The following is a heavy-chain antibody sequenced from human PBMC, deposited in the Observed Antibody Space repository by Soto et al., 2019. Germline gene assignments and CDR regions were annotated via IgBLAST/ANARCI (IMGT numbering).Heavy chain of an antibody. CDR1: GVTFSSFS. CDR3: VRDSGEQLARRGFYYYYMDV. CDR2: ILSSGGSI. V-gene: IGHV3-21*01. D-gene: IGHD6-6*01. J-gene: IGHJ6*03. Sequence: PGGSLRLSCAASGVTFSSFSFNWVRQAPGKGLEWVSFILSSGGSIYYADSVKGRFTISRDNAKNSLYLQMNSLKDEDTAVYYCVRDSGEQLARRGFYYYYMDVWGKGTTVTVSS.